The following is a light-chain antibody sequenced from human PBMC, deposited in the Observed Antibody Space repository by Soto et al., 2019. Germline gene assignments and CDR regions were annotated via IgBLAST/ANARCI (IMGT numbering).Light chain of an antibody. J-gene: IGKJ5*01. CDR1: QSVSSSY. V-gene: IGKV3-20*01. CDR3: QQYGSSPIT. Sequence: EIVLTQSPGTLSLSPGERATLSCRASQSVSSSYLAWYQQKPGQAHRLLLYGASSRATGIPDRFSGSGSGTDFTLTISRLGPEDFAVYYCQQYGSSPITFGQGTRLEIK. CDR2: GAS.